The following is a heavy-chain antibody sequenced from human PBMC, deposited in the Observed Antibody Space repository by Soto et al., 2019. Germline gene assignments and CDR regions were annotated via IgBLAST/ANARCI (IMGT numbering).Heavy chain of an antibody. CDR3: ARLPRDCNKTSCYYADH. CDR1: GYDFNTNW. Sequence: GESLKISCRGSGYDFNTNWFGWVRQLPGRGLEWVGIMYPGDSDTRYNPSLQGHVTLSVDVTVSTAFLQWRSLETSDTGMYFCARLPRDCNKTSCYYADHWGQGTQVTVYS. D-gene: IGHD3-3*01. J-gene: IGHJ4*02. CDR2: MYPGDSDT. V-gene: IGHV5-51*01.